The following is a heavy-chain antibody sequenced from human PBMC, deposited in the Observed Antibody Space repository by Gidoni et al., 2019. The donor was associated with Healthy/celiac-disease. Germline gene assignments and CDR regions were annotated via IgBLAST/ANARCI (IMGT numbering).Heavy chain of an antibody. D-gene: IGHD3-3*01. J-gene: IGHJ4*02. CDR1: GFTFDDYA. CDR3: AKDKIRFLEWLWGGPFDY. Sequence: EVQLVESGGCLVQPGSSLRLSCAVSGFTFDDYAMHWVRRAPGKGLEWVSGIRWNSGSLGYADSVKGRFTISRDNAKNSLYLQMNSLRAEDTALYYCAKDKIRFLEWLWGGPFDYWGQGTLVTVSS. V-gene: IGHV3-9*01. CDR2: IRWNSGSL.